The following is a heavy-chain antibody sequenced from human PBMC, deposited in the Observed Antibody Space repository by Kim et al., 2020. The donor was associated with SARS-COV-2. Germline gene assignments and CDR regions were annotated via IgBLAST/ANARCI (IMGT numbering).Heavy chain of an antibody. J-gene: IGHJ4*02. CDR3: ARGGGPGRGYYFDY. V-gene: IGHV4-59*09. Sequence: STPLKSRVTLTGDTSKNQFSRKMSAVTAADTAVYYCARGGGPGRGYYFDYWGQGTLVTVSS. D-gene: IGHD1-1*01.